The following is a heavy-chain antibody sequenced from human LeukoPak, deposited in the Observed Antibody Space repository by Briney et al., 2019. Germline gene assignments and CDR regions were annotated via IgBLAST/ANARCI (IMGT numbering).Heavy chain of an antibody. CDR2: IYRSGST. Sequence: SETLSLTCTVSGYSISSGYYWVWIRQTPGKGLKWIGSIYRSGSTNYNPSLKSRVTISVDTSKNQFSLKVNSVTAADTALYYCARGDCSSTICYSPMDVWGKGTTVTVSS. CDR3: ARGDCSSTICYSPMDV. CDR1: GYSISSGYY. D-gene: IGHD2-2*01. V-gene: IGHV4-38-2*02. J-gene: IGHJ6*03.